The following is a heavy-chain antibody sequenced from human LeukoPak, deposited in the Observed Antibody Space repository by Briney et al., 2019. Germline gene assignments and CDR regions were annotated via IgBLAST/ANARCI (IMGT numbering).Heavy chain of an antibody. CDR2: THHSGTT. Sequence: SGTLSLTCAVSDGSISSSSWWSWVRQPPGKGLEWIGETHHSGTTNYNPSLKSRVTISVDKSKNQFSLKLNSVTAADTAIYYCARKRTVGSIDCWGQGTLVTVSS. CDR1: DGSISSSSW. D-gene: IGHD1-14*01. CDR3: ARKRTVGSIDC. J-gene: IGHJ4*02. V-gene: IGHV4-4*02.